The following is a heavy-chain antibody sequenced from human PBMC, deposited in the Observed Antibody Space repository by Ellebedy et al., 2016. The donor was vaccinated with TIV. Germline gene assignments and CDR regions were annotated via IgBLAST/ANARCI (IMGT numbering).Heavy chain of an antibody. CDR1: GLPFSSHA. V-gene: IGHV3-23*01. D-gene: IGHD3-22*01. CDR3: AKGRGGGSDTSAPRYYFDY. J-gene: IGHJ4*02. CDR2: ISSTGSRT. Sequence: PGGSLRLSCVVSGLPFSSHAMQWVRQAPGKGLEWVSTISSTGSRTYYADSVEGRFIISRDNSKKTLYLQMNNLRAEDTAVYYCAKGRGGGSDTSAPRYYFDYWGLGTLVTVSS.